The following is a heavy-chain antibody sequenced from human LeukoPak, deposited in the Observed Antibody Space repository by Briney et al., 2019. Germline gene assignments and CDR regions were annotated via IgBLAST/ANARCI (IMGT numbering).Heavy chain of an antibody. D-gene: IGHD6-6*01. CDR3: ARGGYSSSS. J-gene: IGHJ4*02. V-gene: IGHV4-61*01. Sequence: KPSETLSLTCTVSGGSVSSGSYYWSWIRQPPGKGLEWIGYIYYSGSTNYNPSLKSRVTISVDTSKNQFSLKLSSVTAADTAVYYCARGGYSSSSWGQGTLVTVSS. CDR2: IYYSGST. CDR1: GGSVSSGSYY.